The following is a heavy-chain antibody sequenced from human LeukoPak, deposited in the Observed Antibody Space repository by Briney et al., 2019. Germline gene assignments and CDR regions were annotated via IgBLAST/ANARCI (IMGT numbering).Heavy chain of an antibody. V-gene: IGHV3-30-3*01. J-gene: IGHJ6*02. CDR1: GFTFSSYV. CDR3: ARVVTPGYYYYGMDV. D-gene: IGHD2-21*02. Sequence: QAGGSLRLSCAASGFTFSSYVMHWVRQAPGKGLEWVAVISYDGSNKYYADSVKGRFIISRDNSKNTLYLQMNSLRAEDTAVCYCARVVTPGYYYYGMDVWGQGTTVTVSS. CDR2: ISYDGSNK.